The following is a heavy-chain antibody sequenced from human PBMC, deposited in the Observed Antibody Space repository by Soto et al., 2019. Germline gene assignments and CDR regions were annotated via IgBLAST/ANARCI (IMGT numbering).Heavy chain of an antibody. CDR1: GFTFSSYW. J-gene: IGHJ6*02. D-gene: IGHD3-10*01. CDR2: IKQDGSEK. V-gene: IGHV3-7*05. CDR3: ARDSEVRGYYYYYGMDV. Sequence: GGLLRLSCAACGFTFSSYWMSWVRQAPGKGLEWVANIKQDGSEKYYVDSVKGRFTISRDNAKNSLYLQMNSLRAEDTAVYYCARDSEVRGYYYYYGMDVWGQGTTVTVSS.